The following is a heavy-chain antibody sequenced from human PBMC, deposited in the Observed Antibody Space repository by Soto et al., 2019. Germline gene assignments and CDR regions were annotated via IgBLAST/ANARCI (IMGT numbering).Heavy chain of an antibody. CDR1: GGAFSGYY. V-gene: IGHV4-34*01. CDR3: ARVGFNWNDDYYGMDV. CDR2: INHSGST. Sequence: SETLSPTCAVYGGAFSGYYSSWVRPPPGKGLELSGEINHSGSTNYNPSLKSRVTISVDTSKNQFSLKLSSVTAADTAVYYCARVGFNWNDDYYGMDVWGQGTTVTVSS. J-gene: IGHJ6*02. D-gene: IGHD1-20*01.